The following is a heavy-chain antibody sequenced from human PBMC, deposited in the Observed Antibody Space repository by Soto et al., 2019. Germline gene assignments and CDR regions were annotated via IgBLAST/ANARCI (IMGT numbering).Heavy chain of an antibody. CDR3: ARVTVPAANDAFDI. CDR2: ISSSSSYI. CDR1: GFPFSSYG. Sequence: GGSLSLSCTASGFPFSSYGMNWVRQAPGKGLEWVSSISSSSSYIYYADSVKGRFTISRDNAKNSLYLQMNSLRAEDTAVYYCARVTVPAANDAFDIWGQGTMVTVSS. V-gene: IGHV3-21*01. J-gene: IGHJ3*02. D-gene: IGHD2-2*01.